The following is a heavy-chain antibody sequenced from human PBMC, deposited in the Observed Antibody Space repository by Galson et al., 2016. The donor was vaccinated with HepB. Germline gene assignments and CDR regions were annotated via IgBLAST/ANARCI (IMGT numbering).Heavy chain of an antibody. CDR3: VRDDCGGDCTWMVFDH. D-gene: IGHD2-21*02. Sequence: SLRLSCAASGFTFSTYEMNWVRQAPGKGLEWVAYISDSGDSIYYADSVRGRFTISRDNAKNSLFLQMDSLRVEDTAVYYCVRDDCGGDCTWMVFDHWGQGTLVTVSS. V-gene: IGHV3-48*03. J-gene: IGHJ4*02. CDR1: GFTFSTYE. CDR2: ISDSGDSI.